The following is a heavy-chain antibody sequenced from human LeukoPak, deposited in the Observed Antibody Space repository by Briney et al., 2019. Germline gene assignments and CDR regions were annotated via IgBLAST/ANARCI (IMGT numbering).Heavy chain of an antibody. CDR1: GGPISSGDYY. CDR3: ARGVYGSGRHDAFDI. Sequence: SQTLSLTCTVSGGPISSGDYYWSWIRQPPGKGLEWIGYIYYSGSTYYNPSLKSRVTISVDTSKNQFSLKLSSATAADTAVYYCARGVYGSGRHDAFDIWGQGTMVTVSS. V-gene: IGHV4-30-4*01. J-gene: IGHJ3*02. D-gene: IGHD3-10*01. CDR2: IYYSGST.